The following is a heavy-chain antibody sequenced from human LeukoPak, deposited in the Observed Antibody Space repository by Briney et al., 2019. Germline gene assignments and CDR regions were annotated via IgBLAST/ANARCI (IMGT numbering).Heavy chain of an antibody. CDR1: GGSFSGYY. D-gene: IGHD6-19*01. V-gene: IGHV4-34*01. CDR2: INHSGGT. Sequence: SETLSLTCAVYGGSFSGYYWSWIRQPPGKGLEWIGEINHSGGTNYNPSLKSRVTISVDTSKNQFSLKLTSVTAADTAVYYCARGRDSSGWYDDYWGQGTLVTVSS. CDR3: ARGRDSSGWYDDY. J-gene: IGHJ4*02.